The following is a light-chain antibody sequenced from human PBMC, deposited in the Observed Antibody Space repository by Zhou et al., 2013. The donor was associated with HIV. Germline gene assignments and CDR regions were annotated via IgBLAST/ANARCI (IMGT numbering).Light chain of an antibody. CDR2: SAS. CDR3: QQANSFPVT. J-gene: IGKJ3*01. Sequence: DIQMTQSPSTLSASVGDRVTITCRASQSISTWLAWYQQKPGKAPKLLTYSASSLQSGVPSRFSGSGSGTDFTLTISSLQPEDFATYYCQQANSFPVTFGPGTKVEIK. CDR1: QSISTW. V-gene: IGKV1-12*01.